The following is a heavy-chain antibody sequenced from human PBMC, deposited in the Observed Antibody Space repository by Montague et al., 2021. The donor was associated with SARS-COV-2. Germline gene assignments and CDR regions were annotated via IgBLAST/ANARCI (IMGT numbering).Heavy chain of an antibody. CDR3: AKRSSYLLGT. J-gene: IGHJ5*02. D-gene: IGHD3-3*01. Sequence: TLSLTCGVSGGSVSSAGYSWYWIREPPGKGLEWIGHVHHSGNSYYSPSLKSRVTISVDESKNQFSLKLTSATAADTAVYFCAKRSSYLLGTWGQGALVTVSS. V-gene: IGHV4-30-2*01. CDR2: VHHSGNS. CDR1: GGSVSSAGYS.